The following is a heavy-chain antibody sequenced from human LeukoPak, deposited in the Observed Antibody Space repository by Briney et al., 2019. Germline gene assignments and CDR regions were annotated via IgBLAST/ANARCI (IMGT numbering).Heavy chain of an antibody. CDR2: IYQSGSA. D-gene: IGHD3-16*01. V-gene: IGHV4-30-2*01. Sequence: SETLSLTCAVSGGSIDAYSGGWFRQPPGKGLEWIGYIYQSGSANYNPSLKSRVTMSVDRSKNQFSLKVHSVTAADTAVYYCSVGGDKDYFDYWGQGTLVTVSS. J-gene: IGHJ4*02. CDR3: SVGGDKDYFDY. CDR1: GGSIDAYS.